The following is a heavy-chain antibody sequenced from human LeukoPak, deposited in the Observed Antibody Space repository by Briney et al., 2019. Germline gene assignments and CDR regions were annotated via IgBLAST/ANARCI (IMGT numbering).Heavy chain of an antibody. D-gene: IGHD3-16*01. V-gene: IGHV4-31*03. CDR1: GGSISSGGYY. Sequence: SETLSLTCTVSGGSISSGGYYWSWIRQHPGKGLEWIGHIYYSGSTYYNPSLKSRVTISVDTSKNQFSLKLSSVTAADTAVYYCARDTGGRFDPWGQGTLVTVSS. CDR3: ARDTGGRFDP. CDR2: IYYSGST. J-gene: IGHJ5*02.